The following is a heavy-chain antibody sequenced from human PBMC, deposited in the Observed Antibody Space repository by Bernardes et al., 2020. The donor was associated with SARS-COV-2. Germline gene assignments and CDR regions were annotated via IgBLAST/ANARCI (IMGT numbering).Heavy chain of an antibody. CDR3: ARLAQQLSPYYYGMDV. D-gene: IGHD6-13*01. CDR1: GGSISSYY. CDR2: IYTSGST. Sequence: SETLSLTCTVSGGSISSYYWSWIRQPAGKGLEWIGRIYTSGSTNYNPSLKSRVTMSVDTSKNQFSLKLSSVTAADTAVYYCARLAQQLSPYYYGMDVWGQGTMVTVSS. V-gene: IGHV4-4*07. J-gene: IGHJ6*02.